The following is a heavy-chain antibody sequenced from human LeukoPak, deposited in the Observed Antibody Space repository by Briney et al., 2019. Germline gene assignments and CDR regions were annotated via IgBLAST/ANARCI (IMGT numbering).Heavy chain of an antibody. CDR3: ARDLPYSGTRIFQMYYFDY. CDR2: INPNSGGT. D-gene: IGHD6-13*01. V-gene: IGHV1-2*02. Sequence: ASVKVSCKASGYTFTGYYIHWVRQAPGQGLEWMGWINPNSGGTNYAQKFQGRVTMTRDTSISTAYMEVSRLRSDDTAVFYCARDLPYSGTRIFQMYYFDYWGQGTQVTVSS. CDR1: GYTFTGYY. J-gene: IGHJ4*02.